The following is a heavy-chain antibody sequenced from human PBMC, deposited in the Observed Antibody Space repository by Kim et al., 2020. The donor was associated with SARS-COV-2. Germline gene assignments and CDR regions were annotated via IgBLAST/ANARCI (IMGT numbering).Heavy chain of an antibody. CDR1: GYTFSKFA. Sequence: ASVKVSCKASGYTFSKFAIHWLRQAPGQRLEWMGWINTGNGYTTYSEKFRGRVTISRDTYARTVYMELSTLRSEDTALYYCARDIFNWDASGYSAFDHWGQGTLVAVSS. CDR3: ARDIFNWDASGYSAFDH. J-gene: IGHJ4*02. V-gene: IGHV1-3*04. CDR2: INTGNGYT. D-gene: IGHD2-21*01.